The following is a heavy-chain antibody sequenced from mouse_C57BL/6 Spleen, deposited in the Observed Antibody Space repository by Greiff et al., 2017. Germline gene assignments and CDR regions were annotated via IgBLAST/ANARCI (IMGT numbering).Heavy chain of an antibody. J-gene: IGHJ4*01. CDR2: IYPGDGDT. V-gene: IGHV1-82*01. Sequence: VQLQQSGPELVKPGASVKISCKASGYAFSSSWMNWVKQRPGKGLEWIGRIYPGDGDTNYNGKFKGKATLTADKSSSTAYMQLSSLTSEDSAVYFCARSDITTVVARYYYAMDYWGQGTSVTVSS. CDR3: ARSDITTVVARYYYAMDY. CDR1: GYAFSSSW. D-gene: IGHD1-1*01.